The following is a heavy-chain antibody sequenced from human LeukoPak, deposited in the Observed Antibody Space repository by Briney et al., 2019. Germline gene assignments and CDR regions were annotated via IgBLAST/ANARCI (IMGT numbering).Heavy chain of an antibody. D-gene: IGHD2-2*01. CDR1: GFTFRTYT. CDR2: ISSSSDYI. CDR3: ARDMKGIAVVPVASWRYDY. V-gene: IGHV3-21*01. Sequence: GGSLRLSCAASGFTFRTYTLHWVRQAPGKGLEWVAGISSSSDYIYYAESMKGRFTISRDNAKNSLYLQMNSLRAEDTAVYYCARDMKGIAVVPVASWRYDYWGQGTLVTVSS. J-gene: IGHJ4*02.